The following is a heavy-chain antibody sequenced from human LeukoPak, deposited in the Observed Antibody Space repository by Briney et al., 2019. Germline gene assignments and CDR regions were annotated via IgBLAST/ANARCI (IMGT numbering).Heavy chain of an antibody. J-gene: IGHJ4*02. D-gene: IGHD6-19*01. CDR3: AKERSSGWPFDF. V-gene: IGHV3-23*01. Sequence: GGSLRLSCAASGFPFSSYAMSWVRQAPGKGLEGVSGISPGGDTTYYAASVKGRFTISRDNSKNTLYLQMDTLRAEDTAVYYCAKERSSGWPFDFWGQGTLVTVSS. CDR1: GFPFSSYA. CDR2: ISPGGDTT.